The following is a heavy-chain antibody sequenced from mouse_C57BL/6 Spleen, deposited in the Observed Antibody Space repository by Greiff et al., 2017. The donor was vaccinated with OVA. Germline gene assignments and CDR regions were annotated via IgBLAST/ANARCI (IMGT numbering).Heavy chain of an antibody. J-gene: IGHJ2*01. Sequence: EVKLQESGPVLVKPGASVKMSCKASGYTFTDYYMNWVKQSHGKSLEWIGVINPYNGGTSYNQKFKGKATLTVDKSSSTAYMELNSLTSEDSAVYYCARISLYDSYDYWGQGTTLTVSS. D-gene: IGHD2-3*01. V-gene: IGHV1-19*01. CDR1: GYTFTDYY. CDR2: INPYNGGT. CDR3: ARISLYDSYDY.